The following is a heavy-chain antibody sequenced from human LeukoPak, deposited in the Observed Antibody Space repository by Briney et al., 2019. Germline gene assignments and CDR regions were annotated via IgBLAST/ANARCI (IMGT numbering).Heavy chain of an antibody. D-gene: IGHD2-21*02. CDR1: GGSISSSSYY. Sequence: SETLSLTCTVSGGSISSSSYYWGWIRQPPGKGLEWLGSIYYSGSTYYNPSLKSRVTISVDTSKNQFSLKLSSVTAADTAVYYCARETRAYCGGDCYSGHFDYWGQGTLVTVSS. CDR2: IYYSGST. CDR3: ARETRAYCGGDCYSGHFDY. V-gene: IGHV4-39*07. J-gene: IGHJ4*02.